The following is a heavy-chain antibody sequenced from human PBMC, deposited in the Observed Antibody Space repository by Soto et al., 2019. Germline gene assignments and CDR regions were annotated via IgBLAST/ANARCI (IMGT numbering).Heavy chain of an antibody. D-gene: IGHD1-1*01. CDR3: ARGRYGDY. J-gene: IGHJ4*02. V-gene: IGHV1-18*01. CDR1: GYTFTSYG. CDR2: ISAHNGNT. Sequence: QVRLVQSGAEVKKPGASVKVSSKGAGYTFTSYGITWVRQAPGQGLEWMGWISAHNGNTNYAQKLQGRVTVTRDTSTSTAYMELRSLRSDDTAVYYCARGRYGDYWGQGALVTVSS.